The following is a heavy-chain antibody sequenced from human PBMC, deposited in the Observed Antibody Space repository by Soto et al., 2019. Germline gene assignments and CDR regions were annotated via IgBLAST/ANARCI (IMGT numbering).Heavy chain of an antibody. Sequence: SVKVSCKASGGTFSSYAISWVRQAPGQGLEWMGGIIPIFGTANYAQKFQGRVTITADESTSTAYMELSSLRSEDTAVYYCARGVISRGWRLLTYYYGMDVWGQGTTVTVAS. CDR3: ARGVISRGWRLLTYYYGMDV. D-gene: IGHD6-19*01. J-gene: IGHJ6*02. CDR1: GGTFSSYA. V-gene: IGHV1-69*13. CDR2: IIPIFGTA.